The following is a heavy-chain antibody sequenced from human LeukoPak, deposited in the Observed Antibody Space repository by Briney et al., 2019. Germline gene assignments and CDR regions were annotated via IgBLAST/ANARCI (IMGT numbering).Heavy chain of an antibody. V-gene: IGHV4-59*07. CDR2: IYYSGST. Sequence: SDTLSLTCTVSGGSISSYYWSWLRQPPGKGLEWIGYIYYSGSTNYNPSLKSRVTISVDTSKNQFSLKLSSVTAADTAVYYCARVVSDYYDSSGYLDYWGQGTLVTVSS. J-gene: IGHJ4*02. D-gene: IGHD3-22*01. CDR1: GGSISSYY. CDR3: ARVVSDYYDSSGYLDY.